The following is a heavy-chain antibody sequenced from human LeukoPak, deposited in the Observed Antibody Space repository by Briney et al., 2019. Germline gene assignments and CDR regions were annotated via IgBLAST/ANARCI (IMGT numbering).Heavy chain of an antibody. CDR2: INTNTGNP. CDR1: GYTFTSYA. CDR3: ARDTLYYYGSGSYYNIPRYRAQPIDY. D-gene: IGHD3-10*01. J-gene: IGHJ4*02. Sequence: GASVKVSCKASGYTFTSYAMNWVRQAPGQGLEWMGRINTNTGNPTYAQGFTGRFVFSLDTSVSTAYLQISSLKAEDTAVYYCARDTLYYYGSGSYYNIPRYRAQPIDYWGQGTLVTVSS. V-gene: IGHV7-4-1*02.